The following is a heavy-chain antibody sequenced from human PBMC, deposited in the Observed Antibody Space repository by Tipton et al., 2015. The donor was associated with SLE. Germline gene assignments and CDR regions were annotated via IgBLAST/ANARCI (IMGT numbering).Heavy chain of an antibody. CDR1: GGSLSSSSYS. CDR2: IHYSGDT. D-gene: IGHD3-10*01. CDR3: ASSSYYYGSGSPFDY. Sequence: TLSLTYTVSGGSLSSSSYSWDWIRQPPGKGLEWIGKIHYSGDTYYNPSLKSRVTMSVDTSKNQFSLKLSSVTAADTAVYYCASSSYYYGSGSPFDYWGQGTLVTVSS. V-gene: IGHV4-39*07. J-gene: IGHJ4*02.